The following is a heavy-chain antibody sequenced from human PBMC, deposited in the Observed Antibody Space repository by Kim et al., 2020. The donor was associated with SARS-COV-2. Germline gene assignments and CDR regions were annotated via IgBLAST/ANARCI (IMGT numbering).Heavy chain of an antibody. CDR3: ARDRDIVVVIAIFSDIDHAYGMDV. J-gene: IGHJ6*02. D-gene: IGHD2-21*01. CDR1: GFTFSSYS. CDR2: ISSSSSTI. V-gene: IGHV3-48*02. Sequence: VGSLRLSCAASGFTFSSYSMNWVRQAPGKGLEWVSYISSSSSTIYYEDSVKGRFTISRDNAKNSLYLQMNSLRDEDTAVYYCARDRDIVVVIAIFSDIDHAYGMDVWGQGTTVTVSS.